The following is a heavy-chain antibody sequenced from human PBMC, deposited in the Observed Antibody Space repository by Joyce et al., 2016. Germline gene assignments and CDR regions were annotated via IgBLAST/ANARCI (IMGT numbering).Heavy chain of an antibody. CDR1: VASITSGGYY. CDR2: IYYNGIT. D-gene: IGHD3-3*01. CDR3: ARGTWSGYVGRGNWFDP. Sequence: QVQLQESGPGLVKPSQTLSLTCTVSVASITSGGYYWGWILQYPGKGLEWIGYIYYNGITYDNPSLQSRVGISVDTSKKRFSLKLSSVTAADTAVYFCARGTWSGYVGRGNWFDPWGQGTLVIVSS. J-gene: IGHJ5*02. V-gene: IGHV4-31*03.